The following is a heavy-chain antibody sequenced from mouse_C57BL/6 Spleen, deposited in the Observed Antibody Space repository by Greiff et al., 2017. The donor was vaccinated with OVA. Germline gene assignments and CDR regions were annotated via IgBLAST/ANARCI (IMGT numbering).Heavy chain of an antibody. V-gene: IGHV14-4*01. CDR2: IDPENGDT. CDR3: TTGGTTVVADYFDY. J-gene: IGHJ2*01. CDR1: GFNIKDDY. D-gene: IGHD1-1*01. Sequence: EVQLQQSGAELVRPGASVKLSCTASGFNIKDDYMHWVKQRPEQGLEWIGWIDPENGDTEYASKFQGKATITADKSSNTAYLQLRSLTSEDTAVYYCTTGGTTVVADYFDYWGQGTTLTVSA.